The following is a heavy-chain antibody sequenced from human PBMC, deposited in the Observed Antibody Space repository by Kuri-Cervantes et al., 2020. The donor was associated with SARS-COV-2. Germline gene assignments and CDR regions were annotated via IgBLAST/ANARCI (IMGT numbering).Heavy chain of an antibody. V-gene: IGHV3-30-3*01. J-gene: IGHJ3*02. CDR2: ISYDGSNK. Sequence: VGSLRLSCAASGFTFSSYAMHWVRQALGKGLEWVAVISYDGSNKYYADSVKGRFTISRDNSKNTLYLQMNSLRAEDTAVYYCAREDVLLQDAFDIWGQGTMVTVSS. CDR1: GFTFSSYA. D-gene: IGHD3-10*01. CDR3: AREDVLLQDAFDI.